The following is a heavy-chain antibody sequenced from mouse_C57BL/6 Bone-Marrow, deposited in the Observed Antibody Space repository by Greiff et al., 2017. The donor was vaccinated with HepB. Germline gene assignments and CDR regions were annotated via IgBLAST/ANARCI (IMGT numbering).Heavy chain of an antibody. CDR3: ARRDYGSSYYFDY. Sequence: QVQLQQSGAELVKPGASVKMSCKASGYTFTSYWITWVKQRPGQGLEWIGDIYPGSGSTNYNEKFKSKATLTVDTSSSTAYMQLSSLTSEDSAVYYCARRDYGSSYYFDYWGQGTTLTVSS. D-gene: IGHD1-1*01. V-gene: IGHV1-55*01. J-gene: IGHJ2*01. CDR2: IYPGSGST. CDR1: GYTFTSYW.